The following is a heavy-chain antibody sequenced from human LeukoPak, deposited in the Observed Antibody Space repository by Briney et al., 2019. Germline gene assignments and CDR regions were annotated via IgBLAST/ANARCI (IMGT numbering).Heavy chain of an antibody. CDR2: IYYSGST. CDR3: ARGTVGYCSGGSCQGWFDP. V-gene: IGHV4-59*12. D-gene: IGHD2-15*01. CDR1: GGSISSYY. Sequence: SETLSLTCTVSGGSISSYYWSWIRQPPGKGLEWIGYIYYSGSTNYNPSLKSRVTISGDTSKNQVSLKLNSVTAADTAVYYCARGTVGYCSGGSCQGWFDPWGQGTLVTVSS. J-gene: IGHJ5*02.